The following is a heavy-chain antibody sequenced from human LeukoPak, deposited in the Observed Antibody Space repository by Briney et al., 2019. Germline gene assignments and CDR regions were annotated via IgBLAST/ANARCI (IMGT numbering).Heavy chain of an antibody. J-gene: IGHJ4*02. D-gene: IGHD3-3*01. V-gene: IGHV3-30*02. CDR2: IRYDGSNK. Sequence: GGSLRLSCVASGFAFSSYAMHWVRQAPGKGLEWVAFIRYDGSNKYYADSVRGRFTISRDSSKNTLYLQVNSLRPDDTAVYYCAKAPGRFYPTEYFDYWGRGTLVTVSS. CDR1: GFAFSSYA. CDR3: AKAPGRFYPTEYFDY.